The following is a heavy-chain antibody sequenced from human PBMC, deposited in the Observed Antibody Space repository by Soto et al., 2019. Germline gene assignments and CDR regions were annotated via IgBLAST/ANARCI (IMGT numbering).Heavy chain of an antibody. Sequence: QVQLVQSGAEVKKPGASVKVSCKASGYTFTSYGISWVGQAPGQGLEWMGWISAYNGNTNYAQKLQGRVTMTTDTSTSTAYMELRSLRSDDTAVYYCARDDPGSGSYAQNIYYYYGMDVWGQGTTVTVSS. J-gene: IGHJ6*02. D-gene: IGHD3-10*01. CDR1: GYTFTSYG. CDR3: ARDDPGSGSYAQNIYYYYGMDV. V-gene: IGHV1-18*01. CDR2: ISAYNGNT.